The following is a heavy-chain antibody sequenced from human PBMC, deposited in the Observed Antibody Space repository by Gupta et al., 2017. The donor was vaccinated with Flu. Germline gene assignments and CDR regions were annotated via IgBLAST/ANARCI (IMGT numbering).Heavy chain of an antibody. J-gene: IGHJ4*02. D-gene: IGHD3-10*01. CDR2: IAADGSVK. CDR3: ARNRGWQQFDY. Sequence: EEQLVESGGGLVQPGGSQRLSCAASGFRFRSYWMDWVRQAPGKGLEWVANIAADGSVKNYADSVKGRFTISRDDAKDSLYLQMNSLRVDDTAVYYCARNRGWQQFDYWGRGALVTVSS. CDR1: GFRFRSYW. V-gene: IGHV3-7*03.